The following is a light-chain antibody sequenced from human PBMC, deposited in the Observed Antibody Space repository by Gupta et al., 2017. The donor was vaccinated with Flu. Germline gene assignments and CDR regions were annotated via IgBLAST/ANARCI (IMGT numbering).Light chain of an antibody. Sequence: IVITQSPGTLCVSPGERATLSCRASQSVSSDLPWYQQKTGQAPRLLIYGASIRATGIPSRCTGSGSATEFTLTITSLQSEDFAVYYCQQYANWHPLYTFGQGTKLEIK. CDR3: QQYANWHPLYT. V-gene: IGKV3D-15*01. CDR1: QSVSSD. CDR2: GAS. J-gene: IGKJ2*01.